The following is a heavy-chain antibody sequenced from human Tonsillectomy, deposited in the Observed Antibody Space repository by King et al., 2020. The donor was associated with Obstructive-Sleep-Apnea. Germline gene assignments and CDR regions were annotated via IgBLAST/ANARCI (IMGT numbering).Heavy chain of an antibody. CDR3: TRLRVAHGDLAL. J-gene: IGHJ2*01. CDR1: GFSFSSYA. CDR2: ISNAGDNK. D-gene: IGHD4-17*01. Sequence: VQLVESGGGGTQPGTSLRLSCIASGFSFSSYALHWVRQAPGKGLEWVAGISNAGDNKLYADSVRGRFSISRDNSENTMYLEMNSLRPEDTALYYCTRLRVAHGDLALWGRGTLVTVSS. V-gene: IGHV3-30*01.